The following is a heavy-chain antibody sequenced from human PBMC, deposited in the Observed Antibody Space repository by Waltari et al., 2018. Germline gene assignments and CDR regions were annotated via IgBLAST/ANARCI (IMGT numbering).Heavy chain of an antibody. CDR2: INTKSGVP. Sequence: QARLAQSGCEVKPPGTSVQISSQAPGYILTAFEMNAVRRAPGPVLECLGCINTKSGVPTYAPGFRGRFSFSGDRFIRTAYLDISSLETADTAVYFCTRDPSIATPDANYWGQGTLVTVSS. CDR1: GYILTAFE. J-gene: IGHJ4*02. CDR3: TRDPSIATPDANY. V-gene: IGHV7-4-1*02. D-gene: IGHD6-6*01.